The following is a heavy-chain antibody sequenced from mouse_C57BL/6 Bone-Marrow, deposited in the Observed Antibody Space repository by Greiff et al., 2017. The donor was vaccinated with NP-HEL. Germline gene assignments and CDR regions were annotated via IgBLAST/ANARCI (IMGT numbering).Heavy chain of an antibody. CDR1: GYTFTSYG. D-gene: IGHD1-1*01. CDR2: IYPRSGNT. J-gene: IGHJ2*01. V-gene: IGHV1-81*01. Sequence: VQGVESGAELARPGASVKLSCKASGYTFTSYGISWVKQRTGQGLEWIGEIYPRSGNTYYNEKFKGKATLTADKSSSTAYMELRSLTSEDSAVYFCARLSTTVEDYWGQGTTLTVSS. CDR3: ARLSTTVEDY.